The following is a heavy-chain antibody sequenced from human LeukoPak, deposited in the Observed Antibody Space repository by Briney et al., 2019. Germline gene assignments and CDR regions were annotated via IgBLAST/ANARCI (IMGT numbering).Heavy chain of an antibody. CDR3: ARDGAGKTVTHLIDY. CDR1: GYSFTGYY. Sequence: ASVKVSCKASGYSFTGYYIHWVRQAPGQGLEWMGWINPDSGGTYYAQKFQGRAIMTRDTSISTGYMELSSLRSDDTAVYYCARDGAGKTVTHLIDYWGQGTLVTVSS. CDR2: INPDSGGT. V-gene: IGHV1-2*02. J-gene: IGHJ4*02. D-gene: IGHD4-17*01.